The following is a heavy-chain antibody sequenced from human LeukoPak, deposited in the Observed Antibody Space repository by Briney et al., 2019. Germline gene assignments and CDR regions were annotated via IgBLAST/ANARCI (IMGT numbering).Heavy chain of an antibody. Sequence: PGRSLRLSCAASGFTFSSYGMHWVRQAPGKGLEWVAVISYDGSNKYYADSVKGRFTISRDNSKNTLYLQMNSLRAEDTAVYYCAKGVTYYYDSSGYYGFDPWGQGTLVTVSS. V-gene: IGHV3-30*18. J-gene: IGHJ5*02. CDR2: ISYDGSNK. D-gene: IGHD3-22*01. CDR1: GFTFSSYG. CDR3: AKGVTYYYDSSGYYGFDP.